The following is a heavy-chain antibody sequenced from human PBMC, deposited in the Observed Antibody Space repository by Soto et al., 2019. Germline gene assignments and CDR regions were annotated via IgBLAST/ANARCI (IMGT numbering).Heavy chain of an antibody. CDR2: IIPIFGTA. CDR3: ARHVQPAGYSCGMDV. Sequence: QVQLVQSGAEVKKPGSSVKVSCKASGGTFSSYAVIWVRQAPGQGLEWMGGIIPIFGTATYAQTFQGRVTSTADESTSTAYMELSSLRSEDTAVYYCARHVQPAGYSCGMDVWSQGTTVTVSS. V-gene: IGHV1-69*12. CDR1: GGTFSSYA. J-gene: IGHJ6*02. D-gene: IGHD1-1*01.